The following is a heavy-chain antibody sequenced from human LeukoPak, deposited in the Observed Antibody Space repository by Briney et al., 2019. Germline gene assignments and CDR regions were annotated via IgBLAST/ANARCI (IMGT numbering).Heavy chain of an antibody. J-gene: IGHJ6*02. CDR3: ARGGSTSAYYYYGMDV. D-gene: IGHD2-2*01. CDR2: IWYDGSNK. CDR1: GFTFSNYG. V-gene: IGHV3-33*01. Sequence: GGSLRLSCAASGFTFSNYGMHWVRQVPGKGLEWVAVIWYDGSNKNYAESVKGRFTISRDNSKKTLFLQMNSLRAEDTAVYHCARGGSTSAYYYYGMDVWGQGTTVTVSS.